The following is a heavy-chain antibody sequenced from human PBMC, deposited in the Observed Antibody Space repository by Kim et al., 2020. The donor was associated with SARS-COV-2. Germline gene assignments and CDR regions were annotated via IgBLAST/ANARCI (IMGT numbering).Heavy chain of an antibody. CDR2: ISGSGGST. CDR1: GFTFSSYA. Sequence: GGSLRLSCAASGFTFSSYAMSWVRQAPGKGLEWVSAISGSGGSTYYADSVKGRFTISRDNSKNTLYLQMNSLRAEDTAVYYCAKRPPIPRMVQGNQRRNYYYYGMDVWGQGTTVTVSS. V-gene: IGHV3-23*01. J-gene: IGHJ6*02. CDR3: AKRPPIPRMVQGNQRRNYYYYGMDV. D-gene: IGHD3-10*01.